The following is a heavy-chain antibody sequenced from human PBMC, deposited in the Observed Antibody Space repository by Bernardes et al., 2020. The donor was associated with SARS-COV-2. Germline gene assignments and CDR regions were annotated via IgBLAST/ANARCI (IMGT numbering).Heavy chain of an antibody. J-gene: IGHJ5*02. CDR1: GYTFTSYH. CDR3: ARGSRGQQLVQGGNWFDP. D-gene: IGHD6-13*01. Sequence: ASVKVSCKASGYTFTSYHMHWVRQAPGQGLEWMGILNPSGGSTTYAQKFQGRVTMTRDTSTSTVYMELSSLRSEDTAFYYCARGSRGQQLVQGGNWFDPWGQGTLVTVSS. V-gene: IGHV1-46*01. CDR2: LNPSGGST.